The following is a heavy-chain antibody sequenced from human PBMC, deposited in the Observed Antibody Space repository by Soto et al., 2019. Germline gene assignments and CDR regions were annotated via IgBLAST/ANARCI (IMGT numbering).Heavy chain of an antibody. CDR2: INHSGST. CDR1: GGSFSGYY. J-gene: IGHJ4*02. Sequence: SETLSLTCAVYGGSFSGYYWSWIRQPPGKGLEWIGEINHSGSTNYNPSLKSRVTISVDTSMNQFSLKLSSVTAADTAVYYCARAIFGGIKKKHVLFGYWGQGTLVTVSS. D-gene: IGHD3-3*01. CDR3: ARAIFGGIKKKHVLFGY. V-gene: IGHV4-34*01.